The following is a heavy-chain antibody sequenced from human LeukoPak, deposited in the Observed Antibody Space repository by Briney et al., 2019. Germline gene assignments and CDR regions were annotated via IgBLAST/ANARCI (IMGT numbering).Heavy chain of an antibody. CDR1: GFTFSSYE. D-gene: IGHD2-21*01. CDR3: VRDAVMSPEVLLTAWDYFDC. Sequence: GGSPRLSCAASGFTFSSYEMNWVRQAPGKGLEWVSYISGSGRTIDYADSVKGRFTISRDNTKNSVYLQMNSLRAEDTAIYFCVRDAVMSPEVLLTAWDYFDCWGQGTLATVSS. V-gene: IGHV3-48*03. J-gene: IGHJ4*02. CDR2: ISGSGRTI.